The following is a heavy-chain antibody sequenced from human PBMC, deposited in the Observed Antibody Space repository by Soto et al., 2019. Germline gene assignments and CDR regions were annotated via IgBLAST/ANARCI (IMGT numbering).Heavy chain of an antibody. CDR2: INPNSGGT. CDR1: GYTFTGYY. J-gene: IGHJ4*02. Sequence: GASVKVSCKASGYTFTGYYMHWVRQAPGQGLEWMGWINPNSGGTNYAQKFQGRVTITRDTSASTAYMELSSLRSEDTAVYYCASDHGRSPFDYWGQGTLVTVS. D-gene: IGHD6-13*01. CDR3: ASDHGRSPFDY. V-gene: IGHV1-2*02.